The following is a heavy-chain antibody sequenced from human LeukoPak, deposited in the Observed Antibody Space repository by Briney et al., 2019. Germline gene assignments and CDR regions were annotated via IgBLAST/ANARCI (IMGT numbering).Heavy chain of an antibody. CDR3: ALRSWYDWYFDL. Sequence: GGSLRLSCAASGFTFSSYAMSWVRQAPGKGLEWVSVIYSGGSTYYADSVKGRFTISRDNSKNTLYLQMNSLRAEDTAVYYCALRSWYDWYFDLWGRGTLVTVSS. D-gene: IGHD6-13*01. CDR1: GFTFSSYA. J-gene: IGHJ2*01. CDR2: IYSGGST. V-gene: IGHV3-66*01.